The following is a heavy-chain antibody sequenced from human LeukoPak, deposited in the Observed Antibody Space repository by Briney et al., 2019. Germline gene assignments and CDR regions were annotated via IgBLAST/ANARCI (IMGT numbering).Heavy chain of an antibody. CDR2: ISHSGTLI. CDR3: AREAASCGGDCLDY. V-gene: IGHV3-48*03. J-gene: IGHJ4*02. CDR1: GFTFSDYE. Sequence: PGGSLRLSCAASGFTFSDYEINWVRQAPGRGLEWVSYISHSGTLIYYADSVRGRFTVSRDNARNSLSLQLNSLRGDDTAVYYCAREAASCGGDCLDYWGQGTLVTVSS. D-gene: IGHD2-21*01.